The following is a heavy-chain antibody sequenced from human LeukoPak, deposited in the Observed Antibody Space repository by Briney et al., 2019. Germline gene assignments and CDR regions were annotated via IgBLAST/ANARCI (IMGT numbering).Heavy chain of an antibody. D-gene: IGHD3-10*01. CDR2: ISYDGSNK. Sequence: QSGGSLRLSCAASGFTFSSYAMHWVRQAPGKGLEWVAVISYDGSNKYYADSVKGRFTISRDNSKNTLYLQMNSLRAEDTAVYYCARLLWFGELSPDYWGQGTLVTVSS. CDR1: GFTFSSYA. CDR3: ARLLWFGELSPDY. J-gene: IGHJ4*02. V-gene: IGHV3-30-3*01.